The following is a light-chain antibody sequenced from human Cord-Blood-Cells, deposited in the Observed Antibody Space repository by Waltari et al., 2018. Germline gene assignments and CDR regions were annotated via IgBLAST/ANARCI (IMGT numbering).Light chain of an antibody. CDR2: GAS. CDR1: QSVSSSY. Sequence: ESVLTQSPGTLSLYQGDRATLSCRASQSVSSSYLAWYQQKPGQAPRLLIYGASSRATGIPDRFSGSGSGTDFTLTISRLEPEDVAVYYCQQYGSSQITFGQGTRLEIK. V-gene: IGKV3-20*01. CDR3: QQYGSSQIT. J-gene: IGKJ5*01.